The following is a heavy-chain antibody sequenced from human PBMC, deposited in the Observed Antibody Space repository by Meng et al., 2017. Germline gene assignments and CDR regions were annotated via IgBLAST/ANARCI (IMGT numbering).Heavy chain of an antibody. CDR2: MNEDGTTI. V-gene: IGHV3-74*01. CDR1: GFIISSFW. J-gene: IGHJ4*02. D-gene: IGHD4-23*01. CDR3: VRDFGGNSDY. Sequence: EVPVVESGGGLVQPGGSLRLSCAASGFIISSFWMHWVRQAPGKGLVWVSRMNEDGTTISHAGSVKGRFTISRDSARNTPYLQMNSLRVEDTAVYYCVRDFGGNSDYWGQGTLVTVSS.